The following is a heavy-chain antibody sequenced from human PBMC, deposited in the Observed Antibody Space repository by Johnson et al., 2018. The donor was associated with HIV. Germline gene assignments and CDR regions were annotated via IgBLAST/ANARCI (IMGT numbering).Heavy chain of an antibody. J-gene: IGHJ3*02. CDR2: INWNGGST. D-gene: IGHD3-10*01. Sequence: VQLVESGGGVVRPGGSLRLSCAASGFTFDDFGMGWVRQAPGKGLEWVSGINWNGGSTGYADSVKGRFTISRDNAKNSLYLQMNSLRAEDTALYYCARGVLLWFRELSSLNDAFDIWGQGTMVTVSS. V-gene: IGHV3-20*04. CDR1: GFTFDDFG. CDR3: ARGVLLWFRELSSLNDAFDI.